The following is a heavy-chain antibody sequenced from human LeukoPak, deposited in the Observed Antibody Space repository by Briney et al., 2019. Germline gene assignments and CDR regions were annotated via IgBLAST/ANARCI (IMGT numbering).Heavy chain of an antibody. J-gene: IGHJ4*02. CDR2: IGGSGATT. D-gene: IGHD6-13*01. CDR3: ARGYSSSWELFDY. CDR1: GFSFSAYG. Sequence: PGGSLRLSCAASGFSFSAYGMNWVRQAPGKGLEWVSAIGGSGATTYYADSVRGRFTISRDNSKNTLYLQMNSLRTEDTAIYYCARGYSSSWELFDYWGQGTLVTVSS. V-gene: IGHV3-23*01.